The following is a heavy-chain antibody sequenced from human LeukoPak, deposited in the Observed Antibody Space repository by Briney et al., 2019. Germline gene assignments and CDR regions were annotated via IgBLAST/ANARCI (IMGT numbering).Heavy chain of an antibody. CDR1: GFTFSSYA. CDR3: ARDLVVTGTTRLFDY. Sequence: GGSLRLSCAASGFTFSSYAMSWVRQAPGKGLEWVSAISGSGGSTYYADSVKGRFTISRDNSKNTLYLQMNSLRAEDTAVYYCARDLVVTGTTRLFDYWGQGTLVTVSS. CDR2: ISGSGGST. J-gene: IGHJ4*02. V-gene: IGHV3-23*01. D-gene: IGHD1-7*01.